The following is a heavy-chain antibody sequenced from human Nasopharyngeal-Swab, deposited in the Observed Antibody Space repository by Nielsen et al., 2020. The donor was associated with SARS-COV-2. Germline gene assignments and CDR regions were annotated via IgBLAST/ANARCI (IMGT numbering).Heavy chain of an antibody. J-gene: IGHJ6*02. CDR2: IYYSGST. D-gene: IGHD3-3*01. Sequence: SETLSLTCTVSGGSISSSSYYWGWIRQPPGKGLEWIGSIYYSGSTNYNPSLKSRVTISVDTSKNQFSLKLTSVTAADTAVYYCARGPHRRITIFGVVIESYYYGMDVWGQGTTVTVSS. V-gene: IGHV4-39*07. CDR3: ARGPHRRITIFGVVIESYYYGMDV. CDR1: GGSISSSSYY.